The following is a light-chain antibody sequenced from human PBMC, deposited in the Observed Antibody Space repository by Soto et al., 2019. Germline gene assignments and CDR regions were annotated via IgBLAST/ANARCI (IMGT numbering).Light chain of an antibody. V-gene: IGLV1-40*01. CDR3: SSYTSSSTV. J-gene: IGLJ1*01. CDR1: SANIGAAYN. Sequence: QSVLTQPPSVSGAPGQRVTISCTGSSANIGAAYNVDWYQQLPGTAPKLMIYEVSNRPSGVSNRFSGSKSGNTASLTISGLQAEDEADYYCSSYTSSSTVFGTGTKVTVL. CDR2: EVS.